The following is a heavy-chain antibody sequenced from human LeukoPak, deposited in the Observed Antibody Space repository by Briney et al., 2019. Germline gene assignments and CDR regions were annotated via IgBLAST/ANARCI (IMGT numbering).Heavy chain of an antibody. Sequence: SETLSLTCSVSGGSITSACHHWNWIRQSAGNGLEWIGRIYSCGSTHYGPSLKSRVTISIDSSKNQFSLKLSSVTAADTAVYYCARDYFDSSLYLGFWGQGTLVTVSS. D-gene: IGHD3-22*01. V-gene: IGHV4-61*02. CDR3: ARDYFDSSLYLGF. CDR1: GGSITSACHH. CDR2: IYSCGST. J-gene: IGHJ4*02.